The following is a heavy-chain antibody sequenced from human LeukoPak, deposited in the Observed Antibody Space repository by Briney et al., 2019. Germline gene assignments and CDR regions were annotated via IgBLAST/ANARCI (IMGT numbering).Heavy chain of an antibody. CDR1: GGSVSSGSYY. V-gene: IGHV4-61*01. Sequence: SETLSLTCTVSGGSVSSGSYYWSWIRQPPGKGLEWIGHINYSGSTNYNPSLKSRVTISVDTSKNQFSLKLSSVTAADTAVYHCAREAMYSYGNNFDYWGQGTLVTVSS. D-gene: IGHD5-18*01. CDR2: INYSGST. CDR3: AREAMYSYGNNFDY. J-gene: IGHJ4*02.